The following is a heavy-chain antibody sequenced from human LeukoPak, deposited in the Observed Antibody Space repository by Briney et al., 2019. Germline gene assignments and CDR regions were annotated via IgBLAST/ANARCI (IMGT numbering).Heavy chain of an antibody. D-gene: IGHD3-3*01. CDR2: IYYSGST. V-gene: IGHV4-59*11. Sequence: PSETLSLTCTVSGGSISSHYWSWIRQPPGKGLEWIGYIYYSGSTNYNPSLKSRVTISVDTSKNQFSLKLSSVTAADTAVYYCARAVTNYDFWSGYNAYYFDYWGQGTLVTVSS. CDR1: GGSISSHY. CDR3: ARAVTNYDFWSGYNAYYFDY. J-gene: IGHJ4*02.